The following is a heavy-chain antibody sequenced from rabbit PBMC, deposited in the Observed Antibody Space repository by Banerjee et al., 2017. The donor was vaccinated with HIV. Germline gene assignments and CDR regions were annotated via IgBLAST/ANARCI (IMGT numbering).Heavy chain of an antibody. CDR1: GFDFSSNA. J-gene: IGHJ4*01. V-gene: IGHV1S45*01. Sequence: QEQLVESGGGLVQPEGSLTLTCKASGFDFSSNAMCWVRQAPGKGPEWIACIYPGSGGTYYASWAKGRFTISKTSSTTVTLQMTSLTAADTATYFCARGGLYAGDGYALWGPGTLVTVS. D-gene: IGHD4-2*01. CDR3: ARGGLYAGDGYAL. CDR2: IYPGSGGT.